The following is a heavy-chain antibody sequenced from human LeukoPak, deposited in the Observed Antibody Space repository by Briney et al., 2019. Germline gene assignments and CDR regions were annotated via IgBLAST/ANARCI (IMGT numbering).Heavy chain of an antibody. D-gene: IGHD6-6*01. Sequence: GGSLRLSCAASGFTFSINDMSWVRQAPGRGLEWVSISSVRGGATYYADSVKGRFTISRHNSKNTLYLQMTSLRAEDTAVYYCARDIPVDSRSSVPKPVRDSWGQGTLVTVSS. CDR3: ARDIPVDSRSSVPKPVRDS. J-gene: IGHJ5*02. CDR1: GFTFSIND. CDR2: SSVRGGAT. V-gene: IGHV3-23*01.